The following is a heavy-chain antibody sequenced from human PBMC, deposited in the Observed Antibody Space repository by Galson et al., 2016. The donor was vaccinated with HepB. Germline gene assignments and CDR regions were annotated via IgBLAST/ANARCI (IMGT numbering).Heavy chain of an antibody. Sequence: SLRLSCAASGFTFSSYGMHWVRQAPGKGLEWVSLINSDGSDTIYADSVKGRFTISRDNAKNTLYLQMNSLRVEDTAVYYCARGRLPTSYRGLAYWGQGTLVTVSS. CDR3: ARGRLPTSYRGLAY. CDR2: INSDGSDT. D-gene: IGHD2-15*01. V-gene: IGHV3-74*01. J-gene: IGHJ4*02. CDR1: GFTFSSYG.